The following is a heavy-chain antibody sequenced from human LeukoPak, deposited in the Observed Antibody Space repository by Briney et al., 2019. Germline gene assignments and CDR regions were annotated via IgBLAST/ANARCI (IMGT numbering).Heavy chain of an antibody. Sequence: SETLSLTCTVSGGSISGYNWSWIRQPAGKGLEWMGRMYISGSTTYNPSLKSRVTMSVDTSKNQFSLKLSSVTAADTAVFYCARENSGSYREFDYWGQGTLVTVSS. V-gene: IGHV4-4*07. CDR3: ARENSGSYREFDY. D-gene: IGHD1-26*01. J-gene: IGHJ4*02. CDR1: GGSISGYN. CDR2: MYISGST.